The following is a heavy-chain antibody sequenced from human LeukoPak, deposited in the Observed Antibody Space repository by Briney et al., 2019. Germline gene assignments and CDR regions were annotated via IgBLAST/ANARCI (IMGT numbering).Heavy chain of an antibody. V-gene: IGHV4-59*08. J-gene: IGHJ4*02. CDR2: INYSGST. Sequence: PSETLSLTCSVSGGSISSYYWSWIRQPPGKGLEWIGYINYSGSTNYNPSLKSRVTISVDTSKNQFSLKLSSVTAADTAGYYCAXXXXXXXNXXXXFDYXXQGTLVTVSS. D-gene: IGHD2-8*01. CDR1: GGSISSYY. CDR3: AXXXXXXXNXXXXFDY.